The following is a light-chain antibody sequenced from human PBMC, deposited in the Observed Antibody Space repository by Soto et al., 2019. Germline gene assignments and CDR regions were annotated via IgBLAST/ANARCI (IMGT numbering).Light chain of an antibody. CDR2: EVS. V-gene: IGLV2-14*01. CDR1: SSDVGGYDY. CDR3: SSYTSSSTWV. J-gene: IGLJ3*02. Sequence: QSVLTQPASVSGSPGQSITISCTGTSSDVGGYDYVSWYQQHPGKAPKVMIYEVSNRPSGVSNRFSDSKSGKTASLTISGLQAEDEADYYCSSYTSSSTWVFGGGTKVTVL.